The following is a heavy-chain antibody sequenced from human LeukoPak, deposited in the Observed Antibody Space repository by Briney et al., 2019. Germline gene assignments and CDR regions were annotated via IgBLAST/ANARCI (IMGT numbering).Heavy chain of an antibody. Sequence: SVKVSCKASGGTFSSYAISWVRQAPGQGLEWMGGIIPIFGTANYAQKFQGRVTITADESTSTAYMELSSLRSEDTAVYYCARDLLEDDSSGYYYQGKFDYWGQGTLVTVSS. D-gene: IGHD3-22*01. V-gene: IGHV1-69*13. CDR1: GGTFSSYA. CDR2: IIPIFGTA. CDR3: ARDLLEDDSSGYYYQGKFDY. J-gene: IGHJ4*02.